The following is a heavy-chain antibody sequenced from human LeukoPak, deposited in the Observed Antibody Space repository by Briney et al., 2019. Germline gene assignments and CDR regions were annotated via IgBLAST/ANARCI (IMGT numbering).Heavy chain of an antibody. CDR2: IYYSGST. V-gene: IGHV4-59*01. CDR3: ARVRRRLDAFDI. J-gene: IGHJ3*02. Sequence: SETLSLTCTVSGGSISSYYLSWIRQPPGKGLEWIGYIYYSGSTNYNPSLKSRVTISVDTSKNQFSLKLSSVTAADTAVYYCARVRRRLDAFDIWGQGTMVTVSS. CDR1: GGSISSYY.